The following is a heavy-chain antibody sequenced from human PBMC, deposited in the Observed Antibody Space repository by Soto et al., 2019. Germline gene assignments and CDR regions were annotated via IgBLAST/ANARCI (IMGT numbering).Heavy chain of an antibody. CDR1: GYSFSSRY. J-gene: IGHJ4*02. CDR3: GTVYGIYYEPLTRLWGGHFDL. D-gene: IGHD3-9*01. CDR2: INPAGGST. V-gene: IGHV1-46*01. Sequence: ASVKVSCKAYGYSFSSRYVVWVRQAPGQGLEWMGVINPAGGSTSYAQKYQHRVTMPRDMSTSTVYLDLISMRSEDTAVFYCGTVYGIYYEPLTRLWGGHFDLWCQVIHVTVSS.